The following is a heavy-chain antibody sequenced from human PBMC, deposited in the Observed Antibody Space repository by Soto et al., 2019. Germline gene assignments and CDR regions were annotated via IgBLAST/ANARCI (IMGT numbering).Heavy chain of an antibody. D-gene: IGHD3-10*01. CDR2: ISASNGNT. Sequence: QVQLVQSGAEVRNPGASGKVPCKASGSTFTSYVIGWVGQAPGQGLGWRGWISASNGNTNYAQKLQGRVTMTADTSTSTAYMELRSLRSDDTAVYYCARVGSALDYWGQGTLVTVSS. CDR1: GSTFTSYV. J-gene: IGHJ4*02. V-gene: IGHV1-18*01. CDR3: ARVGSALDY.